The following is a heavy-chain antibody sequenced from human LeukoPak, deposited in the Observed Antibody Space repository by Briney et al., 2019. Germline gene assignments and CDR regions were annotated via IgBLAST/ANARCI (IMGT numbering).Heavy chain of an antibody. D-gene: IGHD5-12*01. CDR2: IYYSGST. CDR3: ARGFVDIVATIPRMYYFDY. V-gene: IGHV4-59*08. Sequence: PSETLSLTCTVSGGSISSYYWSWIRQPPGKGLEWIGYIYYSGSTNYNPSLKSRVTISVDTSKNQFSLKLSSVTAADTAVYYCARGFVDIVATIPRMYYFDYWGQGTLVTVSS. CDR1: GGSISSYY. J-gene: IGHJ4*02.